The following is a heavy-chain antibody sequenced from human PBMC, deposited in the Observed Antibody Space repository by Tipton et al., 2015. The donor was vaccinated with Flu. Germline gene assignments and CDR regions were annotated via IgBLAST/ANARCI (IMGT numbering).Heavy chain of an antibody. J-gene: IGHJ6*03. CDR1: GFTFSSYW. V-gene: IGHV3-7*01. Sequence: GSLRLSCAASGFTFSSYWMSWVRQAPGRGLEWVANIKQDGSEKYYVDSVKGRFTISRDNAKNSLYLQMNSLRAEDTAVYYCARDSPSPRYYYYMDVWGKGTTVTVSS. CDR2: IKQDGSEK. CDR3: ARDSPSPRYYYYMDV.